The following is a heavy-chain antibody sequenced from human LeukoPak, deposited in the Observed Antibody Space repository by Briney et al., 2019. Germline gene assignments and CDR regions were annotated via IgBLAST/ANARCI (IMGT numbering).Heavy chain of an antibody. CDR3: ARVGHGILAGPHPDYYYYYGMDV. V-gene: IGHV1-69*13. J-gene: IGHJ6*02. CDR1: VGTFSSYA. D-gene: IGHD3-9*01. CDR2: MIPIFGTA. Sequence: ASVKLSCKASVGTFSSYAICWVRQAPGQGLEWMGGMIPIFGTANYAQKFQGRVTITADESTSTAYMELSSLRSEDTAVYYCARVGHGILAGPHPDYYYYYGMDVWGQGTTVTVSS.